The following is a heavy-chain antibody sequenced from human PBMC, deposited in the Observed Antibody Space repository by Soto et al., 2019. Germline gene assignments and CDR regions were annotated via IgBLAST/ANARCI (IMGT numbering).Heavy chain of an antibody. V-gene: IGHV3-33*01. CDR3: ARDRGSSSWGYFDY. J-gene: IGHJ4*02. Sequence: QVQLVESGGGVVQPGRSLRLSCAASGFTFSSYGMHWVRQAPGKGLEWVAVIWYDGSNKYYADSVKGRFTISRDNSKNTLYLQMNSLRAEDTAVYYCARDRGSSSWGYFDYWGQRTLVTVSS. CDR1: GFTFSSYG. CDR2: IWYDGSNK. D-gene: IGHD6-6*01.